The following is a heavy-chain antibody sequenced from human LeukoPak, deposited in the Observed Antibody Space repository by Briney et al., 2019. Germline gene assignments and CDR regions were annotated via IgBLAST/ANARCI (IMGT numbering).Heavy chain of an antibody. CDR2: IRYDGSDK. V-gene: IGHV3-30*02. D-gene: IGHD1-1*01. Sequence: PGGSLRLSCAASGFTFTDYGMHWVRQAPGKGLEWVAFIRYDGSDKYYADSVKGRFTISRDTSKNTLYLQMCSLKSEDTAVYYCAKEFSVRVHGKNNWLDPWGQGTLVTVSS. CDR1: GFTFTDYG. J-gene: IGHJ5*02. CDR3: AKEFSVRVHGKNNWLDP.